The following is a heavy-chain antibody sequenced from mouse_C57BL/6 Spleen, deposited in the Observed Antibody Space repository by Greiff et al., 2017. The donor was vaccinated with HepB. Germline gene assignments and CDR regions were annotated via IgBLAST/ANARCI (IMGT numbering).Heavy chain of an antibody. J-gene: IGHJ1*03. Sequence: VQGVESGPELVKPGASVKISCKASGYTFTDYYINWVKQRPGQGLEWIGWIFPGSGSTYYNEKFKGKATLTVDKSSSTAYMLLSSLTSEDSAVYFCARVGSSFRSWYFDVWGTGTTVTVSS. CDR1: GYTFTDYY. D-gene: IGHD1-1*01. CDR2: IFPGSGST. CDR3: ARVGSSFRSWYFDV. V-gene: IGHV1-75*01.